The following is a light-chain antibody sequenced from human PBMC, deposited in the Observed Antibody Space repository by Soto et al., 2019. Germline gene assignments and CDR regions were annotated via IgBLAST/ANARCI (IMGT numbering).Light chain of an antibody. J-gene: IGKJ1*01. CDR3: QQYGSSGT. V-gene: IGKV3-15*01. CDR1: QSVSSN. CDR2: GAS. Sequence: EIVMTQSRATLSVSPGERATLSCRASQSVSSNLAWYQQKPGQAPRLLIYGASTRATGIPARFSGSGSGTEFTLTISSLQSEDFAVYYCQQYGSSGTFGQGTKVDNK.